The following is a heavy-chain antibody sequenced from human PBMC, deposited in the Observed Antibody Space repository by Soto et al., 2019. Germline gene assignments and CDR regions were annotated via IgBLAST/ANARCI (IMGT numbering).Heavy chain of an antibody. D-gene: IGHD1-26*01. CDR3: ARHSTTRGSYDRLDY. CDR2: INPNSGGT. J-gene: IGHJ4*02. V-gene: IGHV1-2*02. CDR1: GYTFTGYY. Sequence: VASVKVSCKASGYTFTGYYMHWVRQAPGQGLEWMGWINPNSGGTNYAQKFQGRVTMTRDTSISTAYMELSRLRSDDTAVYYCARHSTTRGSYDRLDYWGQGTLVTVSS.